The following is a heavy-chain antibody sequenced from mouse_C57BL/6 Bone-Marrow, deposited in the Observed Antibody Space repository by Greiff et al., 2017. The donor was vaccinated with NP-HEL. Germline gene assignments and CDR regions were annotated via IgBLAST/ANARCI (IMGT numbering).Heavy chain of an antibody. D-gene: IGHD1-1*01. CDR2: SRNKANDYTT. Sequence: DVKLVESGGGLVQSGRSLRLSCATSGFTFSDFYMEWVRQAPGKGLEWIAASRNKANDYTTEYSASVKGRFIVSRDTSQSILYLQMNALRAEDTAIYYCARDAPLLRSFAYWGQGTLVTVSA. J-gene: IGHJ3*01. CDR3: ARDAPLLRSFAY. CDR1: GFTFSDFY. V-gene: IGHV7-1*01.